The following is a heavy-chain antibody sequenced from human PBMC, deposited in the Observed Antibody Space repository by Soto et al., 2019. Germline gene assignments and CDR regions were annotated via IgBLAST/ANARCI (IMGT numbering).Heavy chain of an antibody. CDR3: VRFGSGWNY. CDR2: TYYRSKWYY. CDR1: GDSVSSNSAG. V-gene: IGHV6-1*01. D-gene: IGHD6-19*01. J-gene: IGHJ4*02. Sequence: SQTLSLTCAISGDSVSSNSAGWNWIRQSPSRGLEWLGRTYYRSKWYYEYAVSVKGRIIINPDTSENQVSLQLSSVTPEDTAMYYCVRFGSGWNYWGQGSLVTVSS.